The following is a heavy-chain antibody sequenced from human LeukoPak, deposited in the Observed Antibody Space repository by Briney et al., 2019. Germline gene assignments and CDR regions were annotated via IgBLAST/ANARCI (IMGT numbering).Heavy chain of an antibody. CDR3: AKSSQGAFDI. CDR2: INSDGSST. Sequence: PGGSLRLSCAASGFTLSTYWMHWVRQAPGKGLVWVSRINSDGSSTSYADSVKGRFTISRDNAKNTLYLQMNSLRAEDTAVYYCAKSSQGAFDIWGQGTMVTVSS. J-gene: IGHJ3*02. D-gene: IGHD2-15*01. V-gene: IGHV3-74*01. CDR1: GFTLSTYW.